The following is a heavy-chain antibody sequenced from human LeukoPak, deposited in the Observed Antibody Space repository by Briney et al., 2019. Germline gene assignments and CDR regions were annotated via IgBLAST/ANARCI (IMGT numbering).Heavy chain of an antibody. CDR1: GDSVTGYF. D-gene: IGHD2-15*01. V-gene: IGHV4-59*02. CDR3: VIGVGWQPDY. CDR2: IYKIGTA. Sequence: SETLSLTCTVFGDSVTGYFLNWVRQPPGKGLEWIGHIYKIGTANYNPSLKSRLTISADTSKNQFSLQLRSVTAADAAVYYCVIGVGWQPDYWGQGALVTVSS. J-gene: IGHJ4*02.